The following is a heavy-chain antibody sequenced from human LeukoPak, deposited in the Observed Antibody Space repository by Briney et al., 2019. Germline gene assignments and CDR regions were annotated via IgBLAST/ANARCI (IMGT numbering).Heavy chain of an antibody. D-gene: IGHD3-3*01. J-gene: IGHJ4*02. Sequence: NASETLSLTCSVSGASISTHYWSWIRQPPGKGLEWIAYISYSGSTNYNPSLKSRVTISLDMSKNQFSLEMNSVTAADTAVYYRARGERLSPDYWGQGTLVTVSS. CDR3: ARGERLSPDY. CDR1: GASISTHY. CDR2: ISYSGST. V-gene: IGHV4-59*11.